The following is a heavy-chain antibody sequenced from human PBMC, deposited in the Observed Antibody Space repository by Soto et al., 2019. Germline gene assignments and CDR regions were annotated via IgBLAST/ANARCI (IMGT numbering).Heavy chain of an antibody. CDR1: GGASSSCA. CDR3: ERDKVVPASDYGMDV. Sequence: ASVKVSCKASGGASSSCAISWVRQSPVQGLEWMGWISAYNGNTNYAQKLQGRVTMTTDTSTSTAYMELRSLRSDDMAVYYCERDKVVPASDYGMDVWGQGTTVTVSS. CDR2: ISAYNGNT. D-gene: IGHD2-2*01. V-gene: IGHV1-18*03. J-gene: IGHJ6*02.